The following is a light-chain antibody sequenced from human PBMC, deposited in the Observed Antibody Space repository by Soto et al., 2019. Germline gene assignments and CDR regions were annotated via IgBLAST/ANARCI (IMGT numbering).Light chain of an antibody. CDR3: AVWDDSLDGWV. CDR2: NNN. J-gene: IGLJ3*02. Sequence: QTVVTQPPSASGTPGQRVTISSSGSSSNIGSHVVYWYQQLAGTAPKLLMYNNNQRPSGVPDRFSGSKSGTSASLAISGLQSEDEADYYCAVWDDSLDGWVFGGGTKLTVL. V-gene: IGLV1-44*01. CDR1: SSNIGSHV.